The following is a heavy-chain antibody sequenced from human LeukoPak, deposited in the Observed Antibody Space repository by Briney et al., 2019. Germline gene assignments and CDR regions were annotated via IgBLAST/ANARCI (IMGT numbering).Heavy chain of an antibody. CDR2: LYSGSST. D-gene: IGHD3-3*02. Sequence: GGSLRLSCAASGFTVSTNYMDWVRQAPGKGLEWVSILYSGSSTYYADSVEGRFIVSRDSSKNTLSLQMNDLRAEDTAVYYCARVGDHFHWYLDLWGRGTMVTVSS. CDR1: GFTVSTNY. V-gene: IGHV3-53*01. CDR3: ARVGDHFHWYLDL. J-gene: IGHJ2*01.